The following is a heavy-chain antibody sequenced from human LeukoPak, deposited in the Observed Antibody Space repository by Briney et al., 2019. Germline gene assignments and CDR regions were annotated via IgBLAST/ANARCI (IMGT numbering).Heavy chain of an antibody. CDR2: IKQDGSEK. CDR1: GFTFSSYW. D-gene: IGHD5-18*01. J-gene: IGHJ6*03. V-gene: IGHV3-7*01. Sequence: GGSLRLSRAASGFTFSSYWMSWVRQAPGKGLEWVANIKQDGSEKYYVDSVKGRFTISRDNAKNSLYLQMNSLRAEDTAVYYCAREVGSGYSYGYYYMDVWGKGTTVTVSS. CDR3: AREVGSGYSYGYYYMDV.